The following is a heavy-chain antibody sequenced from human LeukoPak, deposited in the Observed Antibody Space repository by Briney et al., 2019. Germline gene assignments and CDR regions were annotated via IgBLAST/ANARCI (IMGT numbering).Heavy chain of an antibody. D-gene: IGHD2-2*02. V-gene: IGHV3-33*01. CDR3: ARDRRDYCSSTSCYRGYFDY. CDR1: GFTFSSYG. J-gene: IGHJ4*02. CDR2: IWYDGSNK. Sequence: GRSLRLSCAASGFTFSSYGMHWVRQAPGKGLEWVAVIWYDGSNKYYADSVKGRFTISRDNSKNTLYLQMNSLRAEDTAVYYCARDRRDYCSSTSCYRGYFDYWGQGTLVTVSS.